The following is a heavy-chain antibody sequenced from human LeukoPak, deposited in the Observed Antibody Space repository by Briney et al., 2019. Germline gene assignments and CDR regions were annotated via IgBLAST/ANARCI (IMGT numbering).Heavy chain of an antibody. Sequence: GGSLRLSCKASGFTFSNYVMSWVRQAPGKGLEWVSSISSSSSYIYYADSVKGRFTISRDNAKNSLYLQMNSLRAEDTAVYYCARRGADSSGYYGYFDYWGQGTLVTVSS. J-gene: IGHJ4*02. CDR3: ARRGADSSGYYGYFDY. CDR1: GFTFSNYV. V-gene: IGHV3-21*01. D-gene: IGHD3-22*01. CDR2: ISSSSSYI.